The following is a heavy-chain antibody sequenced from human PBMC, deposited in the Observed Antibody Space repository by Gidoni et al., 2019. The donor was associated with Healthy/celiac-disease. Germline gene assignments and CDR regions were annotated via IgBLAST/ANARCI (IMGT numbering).Heavy chain of an antibody. D-gene: IGHD6-13*01. CDR2: SWRRWGT. Sequence: VQLQEAGPRLEKPSGTLSITRADSGASISSSNWWSWVRQPPGKGLEWIGGSWRRWGTHYNHAVKSRGTISVDNAKHQFSLKLSSVTAADTAVYYCARVSEHRGSWYKHYGMDIWGQGTTVTVSS. CDR3: ARVSEHRGSWYKHYGMDI. CDR1: GASISSSNW. J-gene: IGHJ6*02. V-gene: IGHV4-4*02.